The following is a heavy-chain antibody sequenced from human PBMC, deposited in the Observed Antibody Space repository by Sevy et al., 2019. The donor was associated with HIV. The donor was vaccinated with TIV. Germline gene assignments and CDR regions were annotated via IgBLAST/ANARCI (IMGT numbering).Heavy chain of an antibody. J-gene: IGHJ6*02. CDR1: GFTFSIYG. V-gene: IGHV3-30*18. CDR3: AKDITVAGAFEYYFGLDV. CDR2: ISYEGSSK. D-gene: IGHD1-20*01. Sequence: GGSLRLSCAGSGFTFSIYGMHWVRQAPGRGLEWVAMISYEGSSKFYADSVKGRFTISRDNSNNTLYLQMNSLRAEDTAMYYCAKDITVAGAFEYYFGLDVWGQGTTVTVSS.